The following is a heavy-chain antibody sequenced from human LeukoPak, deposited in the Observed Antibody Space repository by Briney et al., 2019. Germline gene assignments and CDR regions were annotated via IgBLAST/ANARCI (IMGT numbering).Heavy chain of an antibody. CDR1: GGSISSYY. D-gene: IGHD2-15*01. J-gene: IGHJ4*02. V-gene: IGHV4-59*12. CDR3: ARGLGYCSGGSCYPPAGYFDY. CDR2: IYYSGST. Sequence: SETLSLTCTVSGGSISSYYWSWIRQPPGKGLEWIGYIYYSGSTNYNPSLKSRVTISVDTSKNQFSLKLSSVTAADTAVYYCARGLGYCSGGSCYPPAGYFDYWGQGTLVTVSS.